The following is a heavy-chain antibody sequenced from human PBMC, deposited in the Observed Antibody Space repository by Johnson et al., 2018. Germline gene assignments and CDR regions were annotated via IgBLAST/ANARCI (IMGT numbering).Heavy chain of an antibody. CDR2: ISHDGTNK. CDR3: ARQLRDYVLGRAFDM. Sequence: QVQLVQSGGGVVQPGRSLRLSCAASGFTFNRYAMHWVRQAPGKGLEWVTLISHDGTNKYYADSVKGRFTISRDNSKNTMYLQMNSLRAEDTAVYYCARQLRDYVLGRAFDMWGQGTMVIVSS. CDR1: GFTFNRYA. J-gene: IGHJ3*02. V-gene: IGHV3-30*03. D-gene: IGHD5-24*01.